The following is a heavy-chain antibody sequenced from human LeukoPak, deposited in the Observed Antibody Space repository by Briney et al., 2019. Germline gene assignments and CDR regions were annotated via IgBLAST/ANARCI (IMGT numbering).Heavy chain of an antibody. CDR2: IIPILGIA. Sequence: SVKVSCKASGGTFSSYAISWVRQAPGQGLEWMGRIIPILGIANHAQKFQGRVTITADKSTSTAYMELSSLRSEDTAVYYCARDAYGDYNWFDPWGQGTLVTVSS. CDR3: ARDAYGDYNWFDP. CDR1: GGTFSSYA. V-gene: IGHV1-69*04. J-gene: IGHJ5*02. D-gene: IGHD4-17*01.